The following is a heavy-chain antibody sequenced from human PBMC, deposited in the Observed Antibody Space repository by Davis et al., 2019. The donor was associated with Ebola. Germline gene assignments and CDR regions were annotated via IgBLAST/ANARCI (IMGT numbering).Heavy chain of an antibody. CDR2: INPHNGNT. D-gene: IGHD1-1*01. V-gene: IGHV1-18*04. Sequence: ASVMVSCKASAYTFTNYGISWVRQPPGQGLEWVGWINPHNGNTNYAQNVQGRVTMTTDTSTSTAYMEVGSLRTDDTAVFYCARAQFPTTSDHWGQGTLVIVSS. CDR1: AYTFTNYG. CDR3: ARAQFPTTSDH. J-gene: IGHJ4*02.